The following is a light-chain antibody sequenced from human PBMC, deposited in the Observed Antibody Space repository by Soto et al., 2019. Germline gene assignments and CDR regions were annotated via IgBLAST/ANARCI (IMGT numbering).Light chain of an antibody. CDR3: SSYAGSDSPYV. V-gene: IGLV2-8*01. CDR2: EVS. J-gene: IGLJ1*01. Sequence: QSVLTQPPSASGSPGQSVTISCTGTSSDVGGYNYVSWYQQHPGKAPKVTIFEVSKRPSGVPDRFSGSKSGNTASLTVSGLQAEDEADYYCSSYAGSDSPYVFGTGTKVTVL. CDR1: SSDVGGYNY.